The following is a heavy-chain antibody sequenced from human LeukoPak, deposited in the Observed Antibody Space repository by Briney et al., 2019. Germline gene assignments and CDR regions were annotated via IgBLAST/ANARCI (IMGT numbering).Heavy chain of an antibody. Sequence: GGSLRLSCVASGFSFSSYALSWVRRAPGKGLEWVSGISGSGSTAVCTDSVRGRFTVSRDNSKNTLYLQMNSLRDEDTAVYYCAEDALGGSGSYSWGTFDYWGQGTLVTVSS. CDR1: GFSFSSYA. V-gene: IGHV3-23*01. D-gene: IGHD3-10*01. J-gene: IGHJ4*02. CDR3: AEDALGGSGSYSWGTFDY. CDR2: ISGSGSTA.